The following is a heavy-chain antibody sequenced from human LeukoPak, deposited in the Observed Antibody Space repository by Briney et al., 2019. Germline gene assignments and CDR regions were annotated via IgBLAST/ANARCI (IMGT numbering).Heavy chain of an antibody. D-gene: IGHD3-22*01. V-gene: IGHV1-18*01. CDR2: ISACNGNT. CDR1: GYTFTSYG. J-gene: IGHJ3*02. Sequence: ASVKVSCKASGYTFTSYGISWVRQAPGQGLEWMGWISACNGNTNYAQKLQGRVTMTTDTSTSTAYMELRSLRSDDTAVYYCARDGAFSISGYYDSSGYGFDIWGQGTTVAVSS. CDR3: ARDGAFSISGYYDSSGYGFDI.